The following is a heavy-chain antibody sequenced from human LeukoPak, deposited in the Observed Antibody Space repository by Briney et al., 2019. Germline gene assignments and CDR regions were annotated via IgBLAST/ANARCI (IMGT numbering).Heavy chain of an antibody. J-gene: IGHJ4*02. D-gene: IGHD4-23*01. CDR2: TYYRSRWYN. CDR3: ARAKTVAAYYFDY. V-gene: IGHV6-1*01. Sequence: SQTLSLTCAISGDSVSSDTAAWNWIRQSPSRGLEWLGRTYYRSRWYNDHAVSVKSRITINPDTSKNQFSLQLTSVTPEDTALYYCARAKTVAAYYFDYWGQGTLVTVSS. CDR1: GDSVSSDTAA.